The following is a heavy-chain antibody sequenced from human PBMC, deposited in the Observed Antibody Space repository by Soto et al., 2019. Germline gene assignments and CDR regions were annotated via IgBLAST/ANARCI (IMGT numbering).Heavy chain of an antibody. CDR1: GGSISSSSYY. CDR3: ARYRQQRSIAVAGSWLDP. D-gene: IGHD6-19*01. V-gene: IGHV4-39*01. Sequence: NPSETLSLTCTVSGGSISSSSYYWGWIRQPPGKGLEWIGSIYYSGSTYYNPSLKSRVTISVDTSKNQFSLKLSSVTAADTAVYYCARYRQQRSIAVAGSWLDPWGQGTLVTVSS. CDR2: IYYSGST. J-gene: IGHJ5*02.